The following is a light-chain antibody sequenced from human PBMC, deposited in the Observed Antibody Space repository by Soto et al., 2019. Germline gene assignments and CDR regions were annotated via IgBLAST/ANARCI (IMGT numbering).Light chain of an antibody. V-gene: IGKV1-27*01. CDR1: QAIGSY. CDR2: FAS. Sequence: IQMTQSPSSLSASVGDTVTITCRASQAIGSYLAWYQQKPGRVPKLLIYFASTLQSGVPSRFSGGGSGTDVTLTISSLQPEDVATYYCQKYDYAPLTFGGGTKVEMK. J-gene: IGKJ4*01. CDR3: QKYDYAPLT.